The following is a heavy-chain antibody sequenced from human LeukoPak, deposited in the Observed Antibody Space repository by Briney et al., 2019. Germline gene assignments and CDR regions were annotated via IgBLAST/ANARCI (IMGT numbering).Heavy chain of an antibody. CDR1: GFTFSSYW. CDR3: ARDKEVGDTRLDD. D-gene: IGHD1-26*01. Sequence: GGSLRLSCAASGFTFSSYWMSWVRQAPGKGLEWVANIKQDGSEKYYVDSVKGRFTISRDNAKNSLDLQMSSLRAEDTAVYYCARDKEVGDTRLDDWGQGTLVTVAS. J-gene: IGHJ4*02. CDR2: IKQDGSEK. V-gene: IGHV3-7*01.